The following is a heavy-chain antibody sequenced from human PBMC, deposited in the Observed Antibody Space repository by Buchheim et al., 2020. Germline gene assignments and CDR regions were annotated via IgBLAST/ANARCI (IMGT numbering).Heavy chain of an antibody. Sequence: EVQLVESGGGLVQPGGSLRLSCAASGFTFSSYWMHWVRQAPGKGLVWVSRINSDGSSTSYADSVKGRFTISREKAKNTLYLQMNSLRAEDTAVYYCARDPFEDHPITAGSSGGPWGQGTL. CDR1: GFTFSSYW. D-gene: IGHD3-10*01. J-gene: IGHJ5*02. V-gene: IGHV3-74*01. CDR2: INSDGSST. CDR3: ARDPFEDHPITAGSSGGP.